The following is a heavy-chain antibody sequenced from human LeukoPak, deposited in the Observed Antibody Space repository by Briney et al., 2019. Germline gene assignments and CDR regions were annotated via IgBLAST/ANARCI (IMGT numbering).Heavy chain of an antibody. CDR2: IKQDGSEK. CDR1: GFTFSSYW. J-gene: IGHJ4*02. V-gene: IGHV3-7*01. D-gene: IGHD1-26*01. CDR3: AREWATWELLPFDY. Sequence: GALRLSCAASGFTFSSYWMSWVRQAPGKGLEWVANIKQDGSEKYYVDSVKGRFTISRDNAKNSLYLQMNSLRAEDTAVYYCAREWATWELLPFDYWGQGTVVTVSS.